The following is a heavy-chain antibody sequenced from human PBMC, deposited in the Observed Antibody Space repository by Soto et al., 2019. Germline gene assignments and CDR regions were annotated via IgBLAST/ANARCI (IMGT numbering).Heavy chain of an antibody. V-gene: IGHV4-34*01. J-gene: IGHJ6*02. D-gene: IGHD1-7*01. CDR2: INHSGST. CDR3: ARQLELRYYGMDV. CDR1: GGSFSGYY. Sequence: SETLSLTCAVYGGSFSGYYWSWIRQPPGKGLEWIGEINHSGSTNYNPSLKSRVTISVDTSKNQFSLKLSSVTAADTAVYYCARQLELRYYGMDVWGQGTTVTVSS.